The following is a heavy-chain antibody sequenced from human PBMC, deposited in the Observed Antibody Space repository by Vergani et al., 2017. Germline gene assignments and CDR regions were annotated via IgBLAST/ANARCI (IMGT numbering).Heavy chain of an antibody. CDR2: INWNGGST. D-gene: IGHD3-3*01. V-gene: IGHV3-20*04. CDR3: ARERKAYYDFWSGYYTQYFIDY. J-gene: IGHJ4*02. Sequence: EVQLVESGGGVVRPGGSLRLSCAASGFTFDDYGMSWVRQAPGKGLEWVSGINWNGGSTGYADSVKGRFTISRDNAKNSLYLQMNSLRAEDTALYYCARERKAYYDFWSGYYTQYFIDYWSQGTLVTVSS. CDR1: GFTFDDYG.